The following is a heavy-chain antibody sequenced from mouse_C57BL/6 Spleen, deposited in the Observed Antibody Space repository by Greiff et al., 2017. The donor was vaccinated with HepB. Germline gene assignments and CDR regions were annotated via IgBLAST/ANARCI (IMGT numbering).Heavy chain of an antibody. CDR2: IHPSASDT. Sequence: VQLQQSGADLVKPGASVKVSCKASGYTFTSYWMHWVKQRPGQGLEWIGRIHPSASDTNYNQKFKGKATLTVDNSSSTAYMQLSSLTSEDSAVYYCAIGVYYAMDSWGQGNSVTDS. CDR3: AIGVYYAMDS. V-gene: IGHV1-74*01. CDR1: GYTFTSYW. J-gene: IGHJ4*01.